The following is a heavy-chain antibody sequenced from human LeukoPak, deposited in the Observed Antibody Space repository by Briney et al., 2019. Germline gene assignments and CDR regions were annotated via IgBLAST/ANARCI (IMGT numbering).Heavy chain of an antibody. CDR3: VRTGETERFEY. CDR2: IRYDGSKK. J-gene: IGHJ4*02. Sequence: PGGSLRLSWAASGFTFSNYGMHWVRQAPGKGLEWVALIRYDGSKKDYGDSVKGRFTISRDNSKNMVYLQMNSLRVEDTAMYYCVRTGETERFEYWGQGALVTVSS. CDR1: GFTFSNYG. V-gene: IGHV3-30*02. D-gene: IGHD3/OR15-3a*01.